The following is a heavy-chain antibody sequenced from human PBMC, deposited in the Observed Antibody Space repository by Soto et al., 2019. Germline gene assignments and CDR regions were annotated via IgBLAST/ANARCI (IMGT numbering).Heavy chain of an antibody. Sequence: PGGSLRLSCAASGFTFSSYGMRWVRQAPGKGLEWVAVISYDGSNKYYADSVKGRFTISRDNSKNTLYLQMNSLRAEDTAVYYCAKDFRYFDWSIGLIDYWXQGTLVTVSS. D-gene: IGHD3-9*01. CDR1: GFTFSSYG. CDR3: AKDFRYFDWSIGLIDY. V-gene: IGHV3-30*18. CDR2: ISYDGSNK. J-gene: IGHJ4*02.